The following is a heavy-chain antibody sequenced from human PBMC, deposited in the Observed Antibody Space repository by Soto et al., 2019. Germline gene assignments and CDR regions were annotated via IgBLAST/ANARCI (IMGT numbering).Heavy chain of an antibody. Sequence: QVQLQESGPGLVKPSETLSLTCTVSGGSISSYYWSWIRQPPGKGLEWIGYIYYSGSTNYNPSLTXXVXTXXDTSKNQFSLKLSSVTAADTAVYYCARDRENYFDYWGQGTLVTVSS. CDR2: IYYSGST. V-gene: IGHV4-59*01. CDR3: ARDRENYFDY. J-gene: IGHJ4*02. CDR1: GGSISSYY.